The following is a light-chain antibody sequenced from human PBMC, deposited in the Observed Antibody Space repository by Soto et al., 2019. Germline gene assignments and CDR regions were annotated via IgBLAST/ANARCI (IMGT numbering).Light chain of an antibody. V-gene: IGKV1-39*01. Sequence: DILMTQSPSSLSASVEDRVIITCRASQSISNHLNWYQQKPGKAPKLLIFAASSLQSGVPSRFSGSRSGPDVTLTISSLQPEDFATYYCQQSYSSPPTFGQGTKVEIK. CDR1: QSISNH. CDR3: QQSYSSPPT. CDR2: AAS. J-gene: IGKJ1*01.